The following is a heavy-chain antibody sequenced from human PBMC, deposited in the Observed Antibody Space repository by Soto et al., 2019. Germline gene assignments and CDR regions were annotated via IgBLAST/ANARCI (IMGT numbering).Heavy chain of an antibody. CDR3: ARGFYYGLDV. CDR1: GFTFSRDW. J-gene: IGHJ6*02. CDR2: INSDGRRT. Sequence: EVQLVESGGGLVQPGGSLRLSCAASGFTFSRDWMHWVRQAPGKGLVWVSQINSDGRRTTYADSVNGRFTISRDNAKNTLYLQMNSLRAEDTAVYYCARGFYYGLDVWGQGTTVTVSS. V-gene: IGHV3-74*01.